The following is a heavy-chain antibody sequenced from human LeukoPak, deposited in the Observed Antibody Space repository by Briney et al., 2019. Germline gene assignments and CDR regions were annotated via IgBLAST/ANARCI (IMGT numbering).Heavy chain of an antibody. D-gene: IGHD2-2*01. CDR3: AKDSSSTTPHYFDY. CDR1: GFTFSDYS. Sequence: GGSLRLSCAASGFTFSDYSMNWVRQAPGKGLEWVSSISSSSSYIYYGDSVKGRFTISRDNAKNSLYVQMNSLRDEDTAVYYCAKDSSSTTPHYFDYWGQGTLVTVSS. CDR2: ISSSSSYI. J-gene: IGHJ4*02. V-gene: IGHV3-21*01.